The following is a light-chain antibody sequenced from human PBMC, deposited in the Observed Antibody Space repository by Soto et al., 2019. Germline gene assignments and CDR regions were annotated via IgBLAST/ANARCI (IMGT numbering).Light chain of an antibody. CDR1: SSDIGSYDL. CDR3: CSHAGSSTHVV. Sequence: QSALTQPASVSGSPGQSITISCTGTSSDIGSYDLVSWYQQHPGKAPKLMIYEVSKRPSGVSNRFSGSKSGNTASLTISGLQAEDEDDYYCCSHAGSSTHVVFGGGTKLTVL. V-gene: IGLV2-23*02. CDR2: EVS. J-gene: IGLJ2*01.